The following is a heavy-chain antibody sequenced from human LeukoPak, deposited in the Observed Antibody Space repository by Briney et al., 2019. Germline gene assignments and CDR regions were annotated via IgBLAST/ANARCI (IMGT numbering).Heavy chain of an antibody. CDR3: AKGTLGSCSGATCYDFDN. CDR2: ITGNGRDT. D-gene: IGHD2-8*02. J-gene: IGHJ4*02. CDR1: GFSFSTYA. V-gene: IGHV3-23*01. Sequence: GGSLRLSCAASGFSFSTYAMNWVCQAPGKRLEWVSSITGNGRDTYYAASVKGRITISRDNSRNTIYLQMNSLRVEDTALYYCAKGTLGSCSGATCYDFDNWGQGSLVTVSS.